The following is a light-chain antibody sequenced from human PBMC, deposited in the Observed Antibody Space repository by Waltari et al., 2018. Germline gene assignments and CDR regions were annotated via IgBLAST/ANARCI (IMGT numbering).Light chain of an antibody. V-gene: IGLV1-44*01. CDR1: TSNIGSNP. J-gene: IGLJ3*02. CDR3: AAWDDNLDGPV. CDR2: SNN. Sequence: QSVLTQPPSASGTPGQRVTISCSGGTSNIGSNPVNWYQQLPGTAPKLLYSNNQRPSGVPDRFFGSKSGTSASLAISGLQSEDEADYYCAAWDDNLDGPVFGGGTKLTVL.